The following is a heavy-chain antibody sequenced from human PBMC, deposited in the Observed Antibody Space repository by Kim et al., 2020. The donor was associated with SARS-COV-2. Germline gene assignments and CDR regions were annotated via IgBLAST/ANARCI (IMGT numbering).Heavy chain of an antibody. D-gene: IGHD2-21*01. CDR1: GFTFSSYA. Sequence: GGSLRLSCSATGFTFSSYAMHWVRQAPGKGLEYVSAISSNGGSTYYADSVKGRFTISRDNSKNTLYLQMSSLRAEDTAVYYCVNQYCGGTCGSDRIFTGYYYYGMDVWGQGTTVTVSS. CDR3: VNQYCGGTCGSDRIFTGYYYYGMDV. CDR2: ISSNGGST. V-gene: IGHV3-64D*06. J-gene: IGHJ6*02.